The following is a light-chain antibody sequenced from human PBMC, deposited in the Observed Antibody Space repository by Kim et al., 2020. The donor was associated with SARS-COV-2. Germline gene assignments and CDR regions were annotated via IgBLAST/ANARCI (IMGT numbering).Light chain of an antibody. CDR2: DAS. J-gene: IGKJ4*01. CDR1: QSVSHH. CDR3: QQRYSWPPLT. V-gene: IGKV3-11*01. Sequence: SPGESATLSCRASQSVSHHLAWYQQKRGQAPRLLIYDASNRATGIPARFSGSGSGTDFNLTINSLEPEDLAVYYCQQRYSWPPLTFGGGTKVDIK.